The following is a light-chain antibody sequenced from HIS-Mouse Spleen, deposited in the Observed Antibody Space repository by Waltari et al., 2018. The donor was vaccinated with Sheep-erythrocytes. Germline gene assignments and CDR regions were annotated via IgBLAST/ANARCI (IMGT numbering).Light chain of an antibody. CDR2: DAS. Sequence: EIVLTQSPGTLSLSPGERATLSCRASQSVSSYLAWYQQKPGQAPRLLIYDASNRATGIPARFSCSGSGTDFTLTISSLEPEDFAVYYCQQRSNWPPLTFGGGTKVEIK. V-gene: IGKV3-11*01. CDR1: QSVSSY. CDR3: QQRSNWPPLT. J-gene: IGKJ4*01.